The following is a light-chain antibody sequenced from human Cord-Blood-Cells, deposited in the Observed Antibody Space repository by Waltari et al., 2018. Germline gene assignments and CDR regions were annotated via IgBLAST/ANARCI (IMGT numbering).Light chain of an antibody. Sequence: HSALPQPASGSGSPGQSITIPCTGTSTDVGGYNYVSWYQQHPGKAPTLMIYDVSNRPSGVSNRYSGSKSGNTASLTISGLQAEDEADYYCSSYTSSSTGVFGGGTKLTVL. V-gene: IGLV2-14*01. CDR2: DVS. J-gene: IGLJ2*01. CDR3: SSYTSSSTGV. CDR1: STDVGGYNY.